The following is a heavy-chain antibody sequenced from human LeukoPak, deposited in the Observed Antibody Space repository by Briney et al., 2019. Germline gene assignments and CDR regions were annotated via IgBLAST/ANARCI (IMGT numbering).Heavy chain of an antibody. CDR3: ARGEYYSSPTLDY. Sequence: GGSLRLSCAASGFTFSSYAMHWVRQAPGKGLEHVSAINNNGGSTYYADSVKGRFTISRDTSKNTLYLQMGSLRAEDMAVYYCARGEYYSSPTLDYWGQGTLVTVPS. V-gene: IGHV3-64*02. CDR2: INNNGGST. D-gene: IGHD6-6*01. CDR1: GFTFSSYA. J-gene: IGHJ4*02.